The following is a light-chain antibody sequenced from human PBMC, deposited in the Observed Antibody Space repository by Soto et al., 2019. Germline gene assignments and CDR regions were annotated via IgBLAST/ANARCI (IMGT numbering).Light chain of an antibody. CDR2: DPS. J-gene: IGKJ5*01. V-gene: IGKV3-11*01. CDR1: QSISSS. Sequence: IVLTQSPTTLSLWPGETAVLSCRASQSISSSLSWYQQRPGQAPRLLIYDPSNRAPGIPARFSGSGSGTVFTLTISSLEPEDFALYYCQKRSSWITFGQGTRLEIE. CDR3: QKRSSWIT.